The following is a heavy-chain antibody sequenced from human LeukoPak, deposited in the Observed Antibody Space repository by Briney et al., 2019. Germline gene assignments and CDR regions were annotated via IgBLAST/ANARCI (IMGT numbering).Heavy chain of an antibody. V-gene: IGHV4-39*01. CDR1: AGYISTSSYN. CDR2: IYYSGST. D-gene: IGHD4-17*01. CDR3: ARHDTVTTLAFGY. J-gene: IGHJ4*02. Sequence: PSETLFLICSVSAGYISTSSYNWGWIRLPPGNGQEWLGSIYYSGSTYYNPSLKSRVTISVDTSKNQFSLKLSSVTAADTAVYYCARHDTVTTLAFGYWGQGTLVTVSS.